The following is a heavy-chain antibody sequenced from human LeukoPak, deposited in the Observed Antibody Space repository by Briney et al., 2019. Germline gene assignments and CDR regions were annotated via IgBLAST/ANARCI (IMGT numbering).Heavy chain of an antibody. V-gene: IGHV1-69*13. CDR1: GGTFSSYA. D-gene: IGHD5-24*01. CDR2: IIPIFGTA. J-gene: IGHJ4*02. Sequence: ASVKVSCKASGGTFSSYAISWVRQAPGQGREWMGGIIPIFGTANYAQKFQGRVTITADESTSTAYMELSSLRSEDTAVYYCAILEMATQLLKGAHDYSGQGTMVTVSP. CDR3: AILEMATQLLKGAHDY.